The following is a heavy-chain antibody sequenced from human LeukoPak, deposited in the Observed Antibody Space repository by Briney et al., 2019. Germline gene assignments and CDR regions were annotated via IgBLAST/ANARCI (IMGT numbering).Heavy chain of an antibody. V-gene: IGHV4-38-2*01. CDR3: ARSFYSSSSRLGFDI. CDR2: IYHSGST. D-gene: IGHD6-6*01. Sequence: SETLSLTCAVSGYSISSGYYWGWIRQPPGKGLEWIGSIYHSGSTYYNPSLKSRVTISVDTSKNKFSLKLTSVTAADTAVYYCARSFYSSSSRLGFDIWGQGTMVTVPS. CDR1: GYSISSGYY. J-gene: IGHJ3*02.